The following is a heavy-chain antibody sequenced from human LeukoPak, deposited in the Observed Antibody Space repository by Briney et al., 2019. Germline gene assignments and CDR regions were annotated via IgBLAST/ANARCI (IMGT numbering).Heavy chain of an antibody. CDR1: GFTFSSYG. V-gene: IGHV3-30*02. Sequence: GGSLRLSCAASGFTFSSYGMHWVRQAPGKGLEWVAFIWYDGNNKYYADSVKGRFTISRDNSKNTLYLQMNSLRTEDTAVYYCAKPSSSWYSDHMDVWGKGTTVTVSS. CDR2: IWYDGNNK. J-gene: IGHJ6*03. D-gene: IGHD6-13*01. CDR3: AKPSSSWYSDHMDV.